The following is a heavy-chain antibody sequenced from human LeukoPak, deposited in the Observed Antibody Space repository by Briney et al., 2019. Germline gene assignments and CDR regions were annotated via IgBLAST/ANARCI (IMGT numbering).Heavy chain of an antibody. CDR2: IYYSGST. Sequence: PSETLSLTCTVSGGSISSYYWSWIRQPPGKGLEGIGYIYYSGSTNYNPSLKSPVTISVDTSKNQFSLKLSSVTAADTAVYYCARASYYYDSSGYYLFDYWGQGTLVTVSS. CDR3: ARASYYYDSSGYYLFDY. CDR1: GGSISSYY. V-gene: IGHV4-59*01. J-gene: IGHJ4*02. D-gene: IGHD3-22*01.